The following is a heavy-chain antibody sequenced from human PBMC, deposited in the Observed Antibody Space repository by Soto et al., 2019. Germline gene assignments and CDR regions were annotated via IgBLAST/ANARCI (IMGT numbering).Heavy chain of an antibody. CDR3: ASTRGSSSDY. Sequence: EVQLVETGGGLIQPGGSLRLSCAASGFTVSGNYMSWVRQAPGKGLEWVSVIYNGGGTYYADSVKGRFTISRDNSKNPLYLHMHRLRAEDTAVYYCASTRGSSSDYWGQGTLVTVSS. CDR1: GFTVSGNY. J-gene: IGHJ4*02. D-gene: IGHD6-6*01. CDR2: IYNGGGT. V-gene: IGHV3-53*02.